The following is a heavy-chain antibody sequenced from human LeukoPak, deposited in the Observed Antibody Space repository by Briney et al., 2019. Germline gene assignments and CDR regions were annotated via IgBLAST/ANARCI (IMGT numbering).Heavy chain of an antibody. D-gene: IGHD4-17*01. CDR3: AKDYGDYAIGY. CDR2: ISYDGSNK. V-gene: IGHV3-30*18. Sequence: GGSLRLSCAASGFTFSSYGMHWVRQAPGKGLEWVAVISYDGSNKYYADSVKGRFTISRDNSKNTLYLQMNSLRAEDTAVYYCAKDYGDYAIGYWGQGILVTVSS. CDR1: GFTFSSYG. J-gene: IGHJ4*02.